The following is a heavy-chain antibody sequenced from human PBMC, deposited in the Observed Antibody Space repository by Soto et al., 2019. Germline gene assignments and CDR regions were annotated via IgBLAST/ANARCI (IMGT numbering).Heavy chain of an antibody. Sequence: SQTLSLTCTVSGGSISSSSYYWGWIRQPPGKGLEWIGSIYYSGSTYYNPSLKSRVTISVDTSKNQFSLKLSSVTAADTAVYYCARQDYGDPSYNWFDPWGQGTLVTVSS. CDR1: GGSISSSSYY. CDR2: IYYSGST. D-gene: IGHD4-17*01. V-gene: IGHV4-39*01. CDR3: ARQDYGDPSYNWFDP. J-gene: IGHJ5*02.